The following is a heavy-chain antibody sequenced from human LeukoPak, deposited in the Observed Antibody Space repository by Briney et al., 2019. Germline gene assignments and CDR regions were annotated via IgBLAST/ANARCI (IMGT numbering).Heavy chain of an antibody. V-gene: IGHV4-61*02. CDR3: ARDREITIFGVGYYYGMDV. CDR2: IYTSGST. CDR1: GGSISSGSYY. J-gene: IGHJ6*02. D-gene: IGHD3-3*01. Sequence: SETLSLTCTVSGGSISSGSYYWSWIRQPAGKGLEWIGRIYTSGSTNYNPSLKSRVTISVDTSKNQFSLKLSSVTAADTAVYHCARDREITIFGVGYYYGMDVWGQGTTVTVSS.